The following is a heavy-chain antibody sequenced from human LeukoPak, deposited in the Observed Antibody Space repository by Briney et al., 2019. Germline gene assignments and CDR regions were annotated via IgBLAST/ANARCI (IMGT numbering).Heavy chain of an antibody. Sequence: GGSLRLSCTASGFTFSSYSMNWVRQAPGKGLEWVSSISSSSSYIYYADSVKGRFTISRDNAKNSLYLQMSSLRAEDTAVYYCARDSRFDGYYLEYFDYWGQGTLVTVSS. V-gene: IGHV3-21*01. CDR3: ARDSRFDGYYLEYFDY. CDR2: ISSSSSYI. CDR1: GFTFSSYS. J-gene: IGHJ4*02. D-gene: IGHD5-18*01.